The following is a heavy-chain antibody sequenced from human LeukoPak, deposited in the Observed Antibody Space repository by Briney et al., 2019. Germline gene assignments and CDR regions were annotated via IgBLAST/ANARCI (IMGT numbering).Heavy chain of an antibody. CDR2: IYYSGIT. J-gene: IGHJ4*02. CDR1: GDSISTSNYY. D-gene: IGHD3-22*01. CDR3: ARAPHFFDSSGSRYYFDY. Sequence: SETLSLTCTVSGDSISTSNYYWGWIRQSPGKGLEWIGNIYYSGITYSNPSLTSRVTISLDTSKNQFSLNLSSVTAADTAMYYCARAPHFFDSSGSRYYFDYWGQGALVTVSS. V-gene: IGHV4-39*07.